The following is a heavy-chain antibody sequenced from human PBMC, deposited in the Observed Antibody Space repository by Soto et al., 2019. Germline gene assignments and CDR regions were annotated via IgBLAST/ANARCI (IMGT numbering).Heavy chain of an antibody. D-gene: IGHD2-15*01. CDR1: GFTFSNYW. J-gene: IGHJ4*02. Sequence: GGSLRLSCASSGFTFSNYWMHWVRQAPGKGPVWVSRIDSDGSRITYADFVKGRFTISRDNAKNTVYLHMNSLTAEDTAVYYCVRTSLVVAVATREDFWGQGTLVTVSS. V-gene: IGHV3-74*01. CDR3: VRTSLVVAVATREDF. CDR2: IDSDGSRI.